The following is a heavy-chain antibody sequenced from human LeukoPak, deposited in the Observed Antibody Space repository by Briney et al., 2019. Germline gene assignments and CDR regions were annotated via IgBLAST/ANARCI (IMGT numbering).Heavy chain of an antibody. CDR2: MNPNSGNT. J-gene: IGHJ4*02. D-gene: IGHD6-19*01. CDR3: ARDNLAVAGTGDY. CDR1: GYTFTSYD. Sequence: GASVKVSRKASGYTFTSYDINWVRQATGQGLEWMGWMNPNSGNTGYAQKLQGRVTMTTDTSTSTAYMELRSLRSDDTAVYYCARDNLAVAGTGDYWGQGTLVTVSS. V-gene: IGHV1-8*02.